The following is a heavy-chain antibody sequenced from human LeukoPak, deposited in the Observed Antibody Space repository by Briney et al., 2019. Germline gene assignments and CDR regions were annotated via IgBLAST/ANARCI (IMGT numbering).Heavy chain of an antibody. V-gene: IGHV3-21*06. CDR2: ISTVSTYT. CDR1: GFTFTDYS. Sequence: PGGSLRLSCAPSGFTFTDYSMNWVRQAPGKGLEWVASISTVSTYTFYADSVKGRFSISRDNVRNLLYLQMSSLGAEDTAVYYCARDGSGFYLYDYMDVWGKGTPVAVSS. J-gene: IGHJ6*03. D-gene: IGHD6-25*01. CDR3: ARDGSGFYLYDYMDV.